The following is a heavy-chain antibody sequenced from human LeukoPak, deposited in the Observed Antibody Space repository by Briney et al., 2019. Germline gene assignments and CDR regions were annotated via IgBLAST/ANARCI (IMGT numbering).Heavy chain of an antibody. CDR3: ARRGDYFDY. CDR2: ISSSGSTK. J-gene: IGHJ4*02. V-gene: IGHV3-11*01. CDR1: GFTFSETY. Sequence: PGESLRLSCAASGFTFSETYMSWIRQAPGKGLEWASYISSSGSTKYYADSVKGRFTISRDNAEKSLYLQMNSLRAEDTAVYYCARRGDYFDYWGQGTLVTVSS.